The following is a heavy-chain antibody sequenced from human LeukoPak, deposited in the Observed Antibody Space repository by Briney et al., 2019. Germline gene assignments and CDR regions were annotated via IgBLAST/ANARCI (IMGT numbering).Heavy chain of an antibody. CDR2: ISSSSSYT. Sequence: PGGSLRLSCAASGFTFSHHYMSWIRRAPGKGLEWVSYISSSSSYTNYADSVKGRFTISRDNAKNSLYLQMNSLRAEDTAVYYCARDRTGLDYWGQGTLVTVSS. CDR3: ARDRTGLDY. D-gene: IGHD3/OR15-3a*01. CDR1: GFTFSHHY. J-gene: IGHJ4*01. V-gene: IGHV3-11*06.